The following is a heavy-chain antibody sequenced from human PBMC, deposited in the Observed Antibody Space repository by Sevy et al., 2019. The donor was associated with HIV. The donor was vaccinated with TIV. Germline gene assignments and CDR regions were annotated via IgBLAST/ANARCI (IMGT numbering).Heavy chain of an antibody. J-gene: IGHJ6*02. CDR1: GFTFTYAW. CDR2: IKSKPDGGTT. CDR3: ATDPIIVLLVTDGMDV. V-gene: IGHV3-15*01. D-gene: IGHD2-8*02. Sequence: GGSLRLSCAASGFTFTYAWMSWVHQAPGKGLEWVGRIKSKPDGGTTDYAAPVKGRFTISRDDSKNTVYLQMNSLKTEDTAVYYCATDPIIVLLVTDGMDVWGQGTTVTVSS.